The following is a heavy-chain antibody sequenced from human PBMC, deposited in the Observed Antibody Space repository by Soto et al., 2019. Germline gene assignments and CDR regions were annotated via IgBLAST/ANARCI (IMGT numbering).Heavy chain of an antibody. D-gene: IGHD4-4*01. CDR1: GGSISSYY. CDR2: IYYSGST. J-gene: IGHJ6*03. Sequence: TLSLTCTVSGGSISSYYWSWIRQPPGKGLEWIGYIYYSGSTNYNPSLKSRVTISVDTSKNQFSLKLSSVTAADTAVYYCARRPTVTDYYMDVWGKGTTVTVSS. V-gene: IGHV4-59*12. CDR3: ARRPTVTDYYMDV.